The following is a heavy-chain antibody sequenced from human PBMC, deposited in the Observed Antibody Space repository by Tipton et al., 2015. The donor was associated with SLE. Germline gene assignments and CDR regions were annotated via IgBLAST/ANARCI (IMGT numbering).Heavy chain of an antibody. CDR3: ASGTAAATAY. V-gene: IGHV4-59*11. CDR2: IYYSGST. Sequence: TLSLTCSVSGGSISSHYWSWIRQPPGKGLEWIGYIYYSGSTNYNPSLKSRVTISVDTSKNQFSLKLSSVTAADTAVYYCASGTAAATAYWGQGTLVTVSS. J-gene: IGHJ4*02. CDR1: GGSISSHY. D-gene: IGHD6-13*01.